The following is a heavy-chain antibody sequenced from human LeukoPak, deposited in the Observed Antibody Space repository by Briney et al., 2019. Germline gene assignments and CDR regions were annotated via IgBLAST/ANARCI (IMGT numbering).Heavy chain of an antibody. CDR1: GFTFSSYW. D-gene: IGHD3-9*01. CDR2: IKQDGSEK. Sequence: GGSLRLSCAASGFTFSSYWMSWVRQAPGKGLEWVANIKQDGSEKYYVDSVKGRFTISRDSAKNSLYLQMNSLRAEDTAVYYCASSSSSGYYFDYWGQGTLVTVSS. J-gene: IGHJ4*02. CDR3: ASSSSSGYYFDY. V-gene: IGHV3-7*01.